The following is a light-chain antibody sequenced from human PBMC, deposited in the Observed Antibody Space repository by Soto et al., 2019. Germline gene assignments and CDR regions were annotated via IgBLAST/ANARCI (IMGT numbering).Light chain of an antibody. CDR2: HAS. J-gene: IGKJ5*01. CDR3: QQRNNWPPIT. Sequence: EIVMTQSPATLSVSPGERATLSCRASQSVSSNLAWYRQKPGQAPRLLISHASARATGIPARFSGSGSETDFTLTITSLEPEDFAVYYCQQRNNWPPITFGQGTRLEI. V-gene: IGKV3-11*01. CDR1: QSVSSN.